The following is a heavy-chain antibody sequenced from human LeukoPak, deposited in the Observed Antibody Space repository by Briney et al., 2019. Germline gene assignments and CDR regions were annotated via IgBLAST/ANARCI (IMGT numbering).Heavy chain of an antibody. CDR1: GFTFDDYA. V-gene: IGHV3-9*01. J-gene: IGHJ4*02. D-gene: IGHD3-9*01. CDR3: AKEYYDILSVVDY. Sequence: GGSLRLSCAASGFTFDDYAMHWVRQAPGKGLEWVSGIRWNSGSIGYADSVKGRFTISRDNAKNSLYLQMNSLRDEDTALYYCAKEYYDILSVVDYWGQGTLVTVSS. CDR2: IRWNSGSI.